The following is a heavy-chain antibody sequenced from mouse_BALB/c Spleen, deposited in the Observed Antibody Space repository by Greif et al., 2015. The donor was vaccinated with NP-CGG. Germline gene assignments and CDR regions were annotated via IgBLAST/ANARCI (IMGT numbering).Heavy chain of an antibody. V-gene: IGHV5-4*02. CDR3: ARSQTARATWFAY. Sequence: EVMLVESGGGLVKPGGSLKLSCAASGFTFSDYYMYWVRQTPEKRLEWVATISDGGSYTYYPDSVKGRFTISRDNAKNNLYLQMSSLKSEDTAMYYCARSQTARATWFAYWGQGTLVTVSA. J-gene: IGHJ3*01. D-gene: IGHD3-2*01. CDR2: ISDGGSYT. CDR1: GFTFSDYY.